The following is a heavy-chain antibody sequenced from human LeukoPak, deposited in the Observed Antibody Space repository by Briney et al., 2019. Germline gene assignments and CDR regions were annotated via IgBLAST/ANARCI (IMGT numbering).Heavy chain of an antibody. Sequence: APVKVSCKASGYTFTSYGISWLRQAPGQGREWMGWINAYNGNTKYTQKLQGRVTMTTDTSTSTAYMQLRSLRSDDTDVYYCAREGGPGSGSYYTGVPSGNLDYWGQGTLVTVSS. D-gene: IGHD3-10*01. V-gene: IGHV1-18*01. CDR3: AREGGPGSGSYYTGVPSGNLDY. CDR2: INAYNGNT. J-gene: IGHJ4*02. CDR1: GYTFTSYG.